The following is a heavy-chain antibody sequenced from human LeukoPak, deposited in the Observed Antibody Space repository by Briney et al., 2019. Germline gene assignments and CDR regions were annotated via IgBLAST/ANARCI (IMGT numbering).Heavy chain of an antibody. CDR1: GFTFDDYG. V-gene: IGHV3-20*04. D-gene: IGHD6-25*01. J-gene: IGHJ3*02. CDR3: ARDLRHPDAFDI. Sequence: PWGSLRLSCAASGFTFDDYGMSWVRQAPGKGLEWVSGINWNGGSTGYADSVKGRCTISRDNAKNSLYLQMNSLRAEDTALYYCARDLRHPDAFDIWGQGTMVTVSS. CDR2: INWNGGST.